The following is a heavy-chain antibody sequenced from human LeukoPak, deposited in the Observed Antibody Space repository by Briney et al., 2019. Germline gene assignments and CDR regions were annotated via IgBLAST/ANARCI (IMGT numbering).Heavy chain of an antibody. V-gene: IGHV3-48*04. CDR1: GFTFSSYS. Sequence: GGSLRLSCAASGFTFSSYSMNWVRQAPGKGLEWVSYISSSSSTIYYADSVKGRFTISRDNAKNSLYLQMNSLRAEDTAVYCCARAPHPTIAVAGMVYWGQGTLVTVSS. CDR3: ARAPHPTIAVAGMVY. D-gene: IGHD6-19*01. J-gene: IGHJ4*02. CDR2: ISSSSSTI.